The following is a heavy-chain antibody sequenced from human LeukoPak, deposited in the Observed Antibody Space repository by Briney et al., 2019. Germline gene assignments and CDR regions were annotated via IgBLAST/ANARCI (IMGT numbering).Heavy chain of an antibody. CDR2: VNPNSGNT. CDR1: GYTFTSYD. J-gene: IGHJ4*02. V-gene: IGHV1-8*01. D-gene: IGHD2-2*01. Sequence: VASVKVSCKTSGYTFTSYDLNWVRQATGQGLEWMGWVNPNSGNTGYAQKFQGRVTMTMDPSISTAYMELSSLRSDDTAVYYCARDPSTRYYTDYWGQGTLVTVSS. CDR3: ARDPSTRYYTDY.